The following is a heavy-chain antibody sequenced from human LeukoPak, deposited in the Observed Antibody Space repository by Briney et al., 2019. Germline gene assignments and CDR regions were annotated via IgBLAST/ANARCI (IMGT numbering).Heavy chain of an antibody. V-gene: IGHV4-4*07. CDR1: GGSISSYY. D-gene: IGHD3-10*01. CDR2: IYTSGST. CDR3: ARRGPRRGSGSYSFLGYFDY. J-gene: IGHJ4*02. Sequence: SETLSLTCTVSGGSISSYYWSWIRQPAGKGLEWIGRIYTSGSTNYNPSLKSRVTMSVDTSKNQFSLKLSSVTAADTAVYYCARRGPRRGSGSYSFLGYFDYWGQGTLVTVSS.